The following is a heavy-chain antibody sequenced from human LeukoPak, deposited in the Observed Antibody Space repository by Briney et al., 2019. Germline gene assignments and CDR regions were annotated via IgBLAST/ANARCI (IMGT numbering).Heavy chain of an antibody. V-gene: IGHV1-2*02. CDR1: GYTFTGYY. CDR2: INPHSGGT. D-gene: IGHD2-15*01. CDR3: ARDQNCRGGSCYTY. Sequence: GASVKVSCKASGYTFTGYYIHWVRQAPGQGLEWMGWINPHSGGTNYAQKFQGRVTMTRDTSISTAYMELSRLRSDDTAVYYCARDQNCRGGSCYTYWGQGTLVTVSS. J-gene: IGHJ4*02.